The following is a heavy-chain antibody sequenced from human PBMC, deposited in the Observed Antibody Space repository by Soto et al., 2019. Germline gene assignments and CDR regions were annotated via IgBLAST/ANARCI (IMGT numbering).Heavy chain of an antibody. V-gene: IGHV3-7*01. Sequence: GGSLRLSCAASGFTFSSYWMSWVRQAPGKGLEWVANIKQDGSEKYYVDSVKGRFTISRDNAKNSLYLQMNSLRAEDTAVYYCARVLRYFDWLFTPSSFSYAFDIWGQGTMVTVSS. J-gene: IGHJ3*02. CDR3: ARVLRYFDWLFTPSSFSYAFDI. CDR1: GFTFSSYW. CDR2: IKQDGSEK. D-gene: IGHD3-9*01.